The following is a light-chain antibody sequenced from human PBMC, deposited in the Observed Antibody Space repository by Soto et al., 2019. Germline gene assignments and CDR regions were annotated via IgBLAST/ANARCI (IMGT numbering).Light chain of an antibody. Sequence: EIVLTQSPGTLSFSPGERATLSCRASQSLNNNFLAWYQQKPGQAPRLLIYGASTRATGLPDRFSGRGSGTDFTLTISRLEPGDFSMYYCQQYDNLPRTFGQGTKVEVK. CDR1: QSLNNNF. CDR2: GAS. CDR3: QQYDNLPRT. V-gene: IGKV3-20*01. J-gene: IGKJ1*01.